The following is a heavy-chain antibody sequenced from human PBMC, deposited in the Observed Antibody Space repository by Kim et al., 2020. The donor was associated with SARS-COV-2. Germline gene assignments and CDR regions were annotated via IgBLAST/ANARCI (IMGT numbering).Heavy chain of an antibody. Sequence: QKFQGRVTMTRDTSISTAYMELSRLRSDDTAVYYCARDRDITMIVVYFDYWGQGTLVTVSS. D-gene: IGHD3-22*01. CDR3: ARDRDITMIVVYFDY. V-gene: IGHV1-2*02. J-gene: IGHJ4*02.